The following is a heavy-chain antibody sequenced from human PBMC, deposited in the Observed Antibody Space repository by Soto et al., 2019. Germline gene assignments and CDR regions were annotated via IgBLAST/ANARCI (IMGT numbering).Heavy chain of an antibody. J-gene: IGHJ6*02. CDR2: ISTSSNYI. D-gene: IGHD3-10*01. CDR1: GFTFSTYT. Sequence: VQLVESGGGLVKPGESLRLSCAASGFTFSTYTMNWVRQAPGKGLEWVSSISTSSNYIHYADSVKGRFTSSRDNAKNSLDLQMNSLGAEDTAVYYCARDGGYGSGSDYYGMDVWGQGTTVTVSS. CDR3: ARDGGYGSGSDYYGMDV. V-gene: IGHV3-21*01.